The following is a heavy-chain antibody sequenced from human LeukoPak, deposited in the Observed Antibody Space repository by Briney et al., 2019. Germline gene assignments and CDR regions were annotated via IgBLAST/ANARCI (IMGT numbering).Heavy chain of an antibody. CDR2: ISGSGGST. V-gene: IGHV3-23*01. J-gene: IGHJ4*02. CDR3: AKDPRYDSSGYSHLDY. CDR1: GFTFSSYA. Sequence: GGSLRLSCAASGFTFSSYAMSWVRQAPGKGLEWVSAISGSGGSTYCADSVKGRFTISRDNSKNTLYLQMNSLRAEDTAVYYCAKDPRYDSSGYSHLDYWGQGTLVTVSS. D-gene: IGHD3-22*01.